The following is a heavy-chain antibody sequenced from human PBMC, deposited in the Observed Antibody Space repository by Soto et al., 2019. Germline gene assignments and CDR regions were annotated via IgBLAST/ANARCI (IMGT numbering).Heavy chain of an antibody. J-gene: IGHJ4*02. CDR1: YS. D-gene: IGHD2-15*01. CDR3: ARGGGYDSFDL. CDR2: IPHLETT. Sequence: YSWCWILLYPKKGLEWLGYIPHLETTYYNQYFKSRISLSIDRTRNQFSLSLSSMTAADKAAYYCARGGGYDSFDLWGQG. V-gene: IGHV4-30-2*06.